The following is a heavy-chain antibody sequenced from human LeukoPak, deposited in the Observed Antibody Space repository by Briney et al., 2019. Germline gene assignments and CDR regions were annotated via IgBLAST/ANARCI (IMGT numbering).Heavy chain of an antibody. CDR3: AKWHERLLAFDS. V-gene: IGHV4-4*02. CDR2: IHYTGKN. D-gene: IGHD1-1*01. CDR1: GGSISSSNW. Sequence: PSETLSLTCAVSGGSISSSNWWSWVRQPPGKGLEWIGYIHYTGKNYYNPSLKSRITMSVDTSKSQFSLKLSSVTTADTAVYYCAKWHERLLAFDSWGQGALVAVSS. J-gene: IGHJ4*02.